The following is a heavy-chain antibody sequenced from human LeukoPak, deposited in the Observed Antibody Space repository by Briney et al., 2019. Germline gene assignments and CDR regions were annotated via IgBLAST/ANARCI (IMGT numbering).Heavy chain of an antibody. D-gene: IGHD2-15*01. V-gene: IGHV3-23*01. CDR1: GFTFSNYA. J-gene: IGHJ4*02. Sequence: GGSLRLSCTASGFTFSNYAMSWVRQAPGKGLEWVSTISGSDGSTYYADSVKGRFTISRDNSKNTLYLQMNSLRVEDTAIYYCAKGRGYCTGGSCYSDYWGQGTQDTVSS. CDR3: AKGRGYCTGGSCYSDY. CDR2: ISGSDGST.